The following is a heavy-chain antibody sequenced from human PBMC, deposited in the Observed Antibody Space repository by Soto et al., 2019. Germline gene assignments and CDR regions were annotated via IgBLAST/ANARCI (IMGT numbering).Heavy chain of an antibody. Sequence: QVQLVQSGAEVKKPGSPVKVSCKASGGNFNRNAISWVRQAPGQGLEWMGGIIPMLGKVTYAQKFQGRITISADASMTTAYLDLNSLRSDDTAVYYCAREYSAIYDSWGQGTLVTVSS. V-gene: IGHV1-69*01. CDR2: IIPMLGKV. CDR1: GGNFNRNA. D-gene: IGHD2-15*01. J-gene: IGHJ5*01. CDR3: AREYSAIYDS.